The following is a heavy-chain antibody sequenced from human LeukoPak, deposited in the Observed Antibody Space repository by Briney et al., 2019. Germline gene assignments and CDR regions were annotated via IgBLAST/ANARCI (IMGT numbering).Heavy chain of an antibody. CDR1: GFTFSSYA. V-gene: IGHV3-33*08. CDR3: ARKTYYYDSSFFDY. J-gene: IGHJ4*02. D-gene: IGHD3-22*01. Sequence: GGSLRLSCAASGFTFSSYAMHWVRQAPGKGLEWVGVIWYDGSNKYYADSVKGRFTISRDNSKNTLYLQMNSLRAEDTAVYYCARKTYYYDSSFFDYWGQGTLVTVSS. CDR2: IWYDGSNK.